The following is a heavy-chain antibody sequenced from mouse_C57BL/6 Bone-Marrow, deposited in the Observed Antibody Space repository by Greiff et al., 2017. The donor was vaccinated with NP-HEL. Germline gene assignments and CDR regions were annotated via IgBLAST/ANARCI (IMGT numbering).Heavy chain of an antibody. D-gene: IGHD2-1*01. V-gene: IGHV3-6*01. CDR3: AREGLIYYGNYPLLDY. J-gene: IGHJ3*01. CDR2: ISYDGSN. CDR1: GYSITSGYY. Sequence: EVQLLESGPGLVKPSQSLSLTCSVTGYSITSGYYWNWIRQFPGNKLEWMGYISYDGSNNYNPSLKNRISITRDTSKNQFFLKLNSVTTEDTATYYCAREGLIYYGNYPLLDYWGQGTLVTVSA.